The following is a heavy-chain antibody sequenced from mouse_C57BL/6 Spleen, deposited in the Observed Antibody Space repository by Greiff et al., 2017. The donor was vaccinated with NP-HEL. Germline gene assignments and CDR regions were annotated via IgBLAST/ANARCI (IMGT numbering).Heavy chain of an antibody. Sequence: VQLKESGGDLVKPGGSLKLSCAASGFTFSSYGMSWVRQTPDKRLEWVATISSGGSYTYYPDSVKGRFTISRDNAKNTLYLQMSSLKSEDTAMYYCARHPPSYYYGNYAMDYWGQGTSVTVSS. D-gene: IGHD1-1*01. CDR2: ISSGGSYT. V-gene: IGHV5-6*01. J-gene: IGHJ4*01. CDR1: GFTFSSYG. CDR3: ARHPPSYYYGNYAMDY.